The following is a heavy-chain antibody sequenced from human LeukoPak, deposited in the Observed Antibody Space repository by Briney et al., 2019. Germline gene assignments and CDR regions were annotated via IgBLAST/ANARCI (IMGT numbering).Heavy chain of an antibody. CDR3: AKDARRGQLEDRYFDL. CDR2: IYHSGST. J-gene: IGHJ2*01. CDR1: GGSISSSSW. D-gene: IGHD6-6*01. Sequence: SETLSLTCAVSGGSISSSSWWSWVRQPPGKGLEWIGEIYHSGSTNYNPSLKSRVTISVDKSKNQFSLKLSSVTAADTAVYYCAKDARRGQLEDRYFDLWGRGTLVTVSS. V-gene: IGHV4-4*02.